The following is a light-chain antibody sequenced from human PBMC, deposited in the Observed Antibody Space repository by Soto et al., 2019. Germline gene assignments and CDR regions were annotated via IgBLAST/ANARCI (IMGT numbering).Light chain of an antibody. CDR2: EVN. J-gene: IGLJ3*02. V-gene: IGLV2-14*01. CDR1: SGDVGGYNY. CDR3: TSYTSSGPWV. Sequence: QSPLTQPASVSGSPGQSITISCTGTSGDVGGYNYVSWYQLDPGKAPKLIIYEVNNRPSGVSNRFSGSKSGNTASLTISGLQAEDEADYYCTSYTSSGPWVFGGGTKLTVL.